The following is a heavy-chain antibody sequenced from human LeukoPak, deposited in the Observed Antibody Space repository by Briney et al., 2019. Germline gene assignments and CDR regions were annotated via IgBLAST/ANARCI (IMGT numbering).Heavy chain of an antibody. J-gene: IGHJ4*02. D-gene: IGHD1-1*01. CDR1: RYSLSELL. CDR2: IDHENGAE. Sequence: ASVKVSRKVSRYSLSELLIHWVRQPPGKGLEWMAGIDHENGAEVSAQKVEGRVTMTKDTSTDTAYMELSGLRPDDTAIYYCATEGDYSLDYWGQGTLVTVSS. CDR3: ATEGDYSLDY. V-gene: IGHV1-24*01.